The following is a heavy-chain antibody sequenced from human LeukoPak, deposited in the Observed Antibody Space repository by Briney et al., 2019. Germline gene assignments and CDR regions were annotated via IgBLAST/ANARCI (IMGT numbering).Heavy chain of an antibody. Sequence: SETLSLTCTVSGGSISSYYWSWIRQPAGKGLEWIGRIYTSGSTNYNPSLKSRVTMSIDTSKNQFSLKLSSVTAADTAVYYCARVSRVGYSSSWYLRNYFDYWGQGTLVTVSS. CDR1: GGSISSYY. CDR2: IYTSGST. D-gene: IGHD6-13*01. CDR3: ARVSRVGYSSSWYLRNYFDY. V-gene: IGHV4-4*07. J-gene: IGHJ4*02.